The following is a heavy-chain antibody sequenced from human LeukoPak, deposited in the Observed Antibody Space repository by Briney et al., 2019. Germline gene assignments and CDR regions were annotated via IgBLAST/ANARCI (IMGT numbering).Heavy chain of an antibody. CDR2: IYYSGST. CDR3: ARRRSLDY. J-gene: IGHJ4*02. Sequence: SETLSLTCTVSGGSISSYYWSWIRQPPGKGLEWIGYIYYSGSTNYNPSLKSRVTISVDTSKNQFSLKLSSVTAADTAVYYCARRRSLDYWGQGTLVTVPS. V-gene: IGHV4-59*08. CDR1: GGSISSYY.